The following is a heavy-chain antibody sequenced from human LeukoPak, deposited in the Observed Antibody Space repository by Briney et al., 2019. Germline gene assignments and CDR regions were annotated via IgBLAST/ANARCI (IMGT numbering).Heavy chain of an antibody. J-gene: IGHJ4*02. CDR3: ARALRDYDSSGYYRI. D-gene: IGHD3-22*01. Sequence: SVKVSCKASGGTFSSYAISWVRQAPGQGLEWMGGIIPIFGTANYAQKFQGRVTITADESTSTAYMELSSLRSEDTAVYYCARALRDYDSSGYYRIWGQGTLVTVSS. V-gene: IGHV1-69*13. CDR1: GGTFSSYA. CDR2: IIPIFGTA.